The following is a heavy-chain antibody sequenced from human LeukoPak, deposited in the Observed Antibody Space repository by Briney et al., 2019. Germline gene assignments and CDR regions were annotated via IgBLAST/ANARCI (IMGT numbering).Heavy chain of an antibody. Sequence: GGSLRLSCAASGFTISTNYMSWVRQAPGKGLEWVSVIHSGGSTYYADSVKGRFTISRDNSKNTLYLQMNSLRVEDTAVYYCARDPPVCSTSCLDYWGQGTLGTVSS. D-gene: IGHD2-2*01. CDR1: GFTISTNY. J-gene: IGHJ4*02. V-gene: IGHV3-53*01. CDR3: ARDPPVCSTSCLDY. CDR2: IHSGGST.